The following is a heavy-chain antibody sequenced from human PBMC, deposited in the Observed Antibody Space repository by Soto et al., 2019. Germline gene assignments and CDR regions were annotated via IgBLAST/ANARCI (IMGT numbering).Heavy chain of an antibody. J-gene: IGHJ4*02. CDR2: IYHSGST. CDR3: ARVSGNYNSFHD. V-gene: IGHV4-4*02. D-gene: IGHD1-26*01. CDR1: GGSISNNNW. Sequence: SETLSLTCTVSGGSISNNNWWSWIRQPPGKGLEWIGEIYHSGSTNYNPSLKSRVTISVDTSKNQFSLMLSSVTAADTAVYYCARVSGNYNSFHDWGQGTLVTVSS.